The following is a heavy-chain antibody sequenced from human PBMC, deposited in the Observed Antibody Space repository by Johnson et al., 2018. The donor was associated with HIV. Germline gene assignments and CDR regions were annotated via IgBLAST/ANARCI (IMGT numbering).Heavy chain of an antibody. D-gene: IGHD2-2*01. CDR2: IYSGGST. J-gene: IGHJ3*02. CDR1: GFTVSSNY. Sequence: VQLVESGGGLVQPGGSLRLSCTASGFTVSSNYMSWVRQAPGKGLEWVSVIYSGGSTYYPDSVKGRFTLSRDTSKNTLDIQMNSLSAEDSAVYYCAKGLWLKYQLLHDGFDIWGQGTMVTVSS. CDR3: AKGLWLKYQLLHDGFDI. V-gene: IGHV3-66*01.